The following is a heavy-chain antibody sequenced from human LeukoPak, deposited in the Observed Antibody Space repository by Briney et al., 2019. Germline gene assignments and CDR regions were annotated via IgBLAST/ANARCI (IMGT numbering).Heavy chain of an antibody. CDR2: IYSGGST. Sequence: GGSLRLSCAASGFTVSSYYMSWIRQAPGKGLEWVSYIYSGGSTYYADSVKGRFTISSDNSKNTLYLQMNSLRAEDTAVYYCAREWESELLAGDSFDIWGQGTMVTVSS. CDR3: AREWESELLAGDSFDI. J-gene: IGHJ3*02. CDR1: GFTVSSYY. D-gene: IGHD1-26*01. V-gene: IGHV3-53*01.